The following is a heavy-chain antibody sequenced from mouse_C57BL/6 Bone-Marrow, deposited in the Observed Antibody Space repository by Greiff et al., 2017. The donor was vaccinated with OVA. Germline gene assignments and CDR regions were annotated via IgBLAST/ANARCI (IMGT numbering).Heavy chain of an antibody. V-gene: IGHV3-6*01. CDR3: ASLWSLRGFAY. J-gene: IGHJ3*01. Sequence: EVQLQESGPGLVKPSQSLSLTCSVTGYSITSGYYWNWIRQFPGNKLEWMGYISYDGSNNYNPSLKNRISITRDTSKNQFFLKLNSVTTEVTATYYCASLWSLRGFAYWGQGTLVTVSA. CDR2: ISYDGSN. D-gene: IGHD1-1*02. CDR1: GYSITSGYY.